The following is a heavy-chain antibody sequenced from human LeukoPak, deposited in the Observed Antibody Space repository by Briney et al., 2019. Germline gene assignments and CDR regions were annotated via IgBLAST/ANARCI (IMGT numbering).Heavy chain of an antibody. CDR1: GFTVSSNY. D-gene: IGHD2-2*01. CDR2: IYSGGST. J-gene: IGHJ4*02. V-gene: IGHV3-66*01. CDR3: ASLGSSTPGAYSDY. Sequence: GGSLRLSCAASGFTVSSNYMSWVRQAPGKGLEWVSVIYSGGSTYYADSVKGRFTISRDNSKNTLYLQMNSLRAEDTAVYYCASLGSSTPGAYSDYWGQGTLVTVSS.